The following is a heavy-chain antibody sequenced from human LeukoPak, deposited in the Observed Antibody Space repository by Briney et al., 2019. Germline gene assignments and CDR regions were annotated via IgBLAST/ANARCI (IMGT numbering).Heavy chain of an antibody. D-gene: IGHD5-12*01. CDR1: GFTFSSYA. CDR3: AKYGGYDGYFDY. CDR2: ISGSGGST. V-gene: IGHV3-23*01. J-gene: IGHJ4*02. Sequence: PGGSLRLSCAASGFTFSSYAMSWVRQAPGKGLEWVSAISGSGGSTYYADSVKGRFTISRDNSKNTLYLQMNSLRAEGTAVYYCAKYGGYDGYFDYWGQGTLVTVSS.